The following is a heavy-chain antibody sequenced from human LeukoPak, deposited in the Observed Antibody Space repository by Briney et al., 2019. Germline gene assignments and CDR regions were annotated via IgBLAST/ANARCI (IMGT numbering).Heavy chain of an antibody. CDR3: ARDPAWVPQVHGAFDI. CDR2: IYTSGST. Sequence: SQTLSLTCTVYGGSISSGSYYWSWIRQPAGKGLEWIGRIYTSGSTNYNPSLKSRVTISVDTSKNQFSLKLSSVTAADTAVYYCARDPAWVPQVHGAFDIWGQGTMVTVSS. D-gene: IGHD1-1*01. V-gene: IGHV4-61*02. CDR1: GGSISSGSYY. J-gene: IGHJ3*02.